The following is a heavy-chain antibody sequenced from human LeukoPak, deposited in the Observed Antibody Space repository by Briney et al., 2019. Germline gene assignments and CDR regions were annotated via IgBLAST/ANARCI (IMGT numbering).Heavy chain of an antibody. D-gene: IGHD3-22*01. J-gene: IGHJ4*02. V-gene: IGHV4-34*01. CDR2: INHSGST. Sequence: SETLSLTCAVYGGSFSGYYWSWIRQPPGKGLEWIGEINHSGSTNYNTSLKRRVTISVDTSKNQFSLKLSSVTAADTAVYYCARGRDSSGYYYDLDYWGQGTLVTVSS. CDR3: ARGRDSSGYYYDLDY. CDR1: GGSFSGYY.